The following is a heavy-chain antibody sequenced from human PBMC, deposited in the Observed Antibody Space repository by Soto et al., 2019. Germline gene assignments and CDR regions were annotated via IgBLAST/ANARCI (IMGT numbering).Heavy chain of an antibody. CDR1: GFTFSTYW. V-gene: IGHV3-74*01. J-gene: IGHJ4*02. D-gene: IGHD2-2*01. CDR2: ISTDGSST. Sequence: EVQLVESGGGLVQPGGSLRLSCAATGFTFSTYWMHWVRKGPGKGLVWVSRISTDGSSTTYADSVKGRFTISRDNAKNTLYLKMNRLRAEDTAVYYCARATGSNHPFDYWGQGSLVTGSS. CDR3: ARATGSNHPFDY.